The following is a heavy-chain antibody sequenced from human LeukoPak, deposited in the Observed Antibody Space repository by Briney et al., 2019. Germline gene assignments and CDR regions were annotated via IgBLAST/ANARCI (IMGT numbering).Heavy chain of an antibody. CDR2: IIPIFGTA. J-gene: IGHJ4*02. D-gene: IGHD2-15*01. CDR1: GGTFSSYA. V-gene: IGHV1-69*13. CDR3: ARGYCSGGSCLRWKNPYPFDY. Sequence: ASVKVSCKASGGTFSSYAISWVRQAPGQGLEWMGGIIPIFGTANYAQKFQGRVTITADESTSTAYMELSSLRSEDTAVYYCARGYCSGGSCLRWKNPYPFDYWGQGTLVTVSS.